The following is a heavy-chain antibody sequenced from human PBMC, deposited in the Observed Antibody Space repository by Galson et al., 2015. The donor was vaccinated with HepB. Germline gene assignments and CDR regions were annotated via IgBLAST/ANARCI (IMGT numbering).Heavy chain of an antibody. CDR3: AKDRAHAGTYVGFR. J-gene: IGHJ4*02. Sequence: SLRLSCAASGFTFNIHYMHWVRQVPGKGLMWVSRINYDGSDTLYADSVKGRFTISRDNAKNTLYLQMDSLRAEDTAFYYCAKDRAHAGTYVGFRCGQRTLVTVSS. D-gene: IGHD6-13*01. V-gene: IGHV3-74*01. CDR1: GFTFNIHY. CDR2: INYDGSDT.